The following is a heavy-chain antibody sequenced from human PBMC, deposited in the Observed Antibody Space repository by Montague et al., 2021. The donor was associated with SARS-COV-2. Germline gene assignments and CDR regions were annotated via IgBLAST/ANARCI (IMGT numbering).Heavy chain of an antibody. Sequence: PALVKPTQTLTLTCTFSGFSLNTPEVAVGWIRQPPGKALEWLALXYGXDEKRYGPSLQSRLTITRDTSKSQVVLTMTNMDPVDTATYFCAHRFAGFFDYWGQGILVTVSS. CDR2: XYGXDEK. J-gene: IGHJ4*02. CDR1: GFSLNTPEVA. V-gene: IGHV2-5*05. CDR3: AHRFAGFFDY.